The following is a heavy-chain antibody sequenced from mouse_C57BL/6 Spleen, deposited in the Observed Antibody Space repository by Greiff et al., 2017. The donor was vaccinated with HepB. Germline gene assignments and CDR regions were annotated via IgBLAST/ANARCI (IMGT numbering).Heavy chain of an antibody. CDR1: GYTFTSYG. CDR2: IYPRSGNT. Sequence: SGAELARPGASVKLSCKASGYTFTSYGISWVKQRTGQGLEWIGEIYPRSGNTYYNEKFKGKATLTADKSSSTAYMELRSLTSEDSAVYFCARSTTAVGDYAMDYWGQGTSVTVSS. V-gene: IGHV1-81*01. CDR3: ARSTTAVGDYAMDY. J-gene: IGHJ4*01. D-gene: IGHD1-1*01.